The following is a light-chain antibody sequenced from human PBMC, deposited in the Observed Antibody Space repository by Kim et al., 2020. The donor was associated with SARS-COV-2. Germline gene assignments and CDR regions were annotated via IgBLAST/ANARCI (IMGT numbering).Light chain of an antibody. CDR2: ATS. CDR3: LQYNSYVLT. V-gene: IGKV1-17*01. CDR1: QDVRND. J-gene: IGKJ4*01. Sequence: DIQMTQSPSSLSASVGDRVTITCRASQDVRNDLHWFQQKPGKAPKRLIYATSTLQSGVPSRFSGSGSGTEFTLTISSLQPEDYATYYCLQYNSYVLTFGGGTKVDIK.